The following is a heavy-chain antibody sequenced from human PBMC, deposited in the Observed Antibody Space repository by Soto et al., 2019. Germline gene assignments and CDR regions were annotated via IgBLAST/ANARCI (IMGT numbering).Heavy chain of an antibody. CDR3: ATYGSGTYKPTTFDY. CDR2: IYYSWST. CDR1: GGSISSGGYY. Sequence: QVQLQESGPGLVKPSQTLSLTCTVSGGSISSGGYYWSWIRQHPGKGLEGIGYIYYSWSTYYNPSLKSRVTISVIKSKNQFSLKLSSVTAADTAVYYCATYGSGTYKPTTFDYWGQVTLVNVSS. D-gene: IGHD3-10*01. J-gene: IGHJ4*02. V-gene: IGHV4-31*03.